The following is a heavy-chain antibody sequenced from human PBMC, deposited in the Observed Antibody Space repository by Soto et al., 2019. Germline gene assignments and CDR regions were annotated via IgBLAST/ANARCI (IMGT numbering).Heavy chain of an antibody. CDR1: GGSFSGYY. J-gene: IGHJ5*02. Sequence: SETLSLTCAVYGGSFSGYYWSWIRQPPGKGLEWIGEINHSGSTNYNPSLKSRVTISVDTSKNQFSLKLSSVTAADTAVYYCARGGIPMWFDPWGQGTLVTVSS. CDR3: ARGGIPMWFDP. CDR2: INHSGST. V-gene: IGHV4-34*01. D-gene: IGHD3-3*01.